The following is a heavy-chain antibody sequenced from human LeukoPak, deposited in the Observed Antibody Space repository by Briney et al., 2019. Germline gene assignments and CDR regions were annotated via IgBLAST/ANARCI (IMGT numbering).Heavy chain of an antibody. CDR3: ANIWLDP. CDR2: INHSGST. J-gene: IGHJ5*02. CDR1: GGSFSAYY. Sequence: PSETLSLTCAVYGGSFSAYYWSWIRQPPGKGLEWTGEINHSGSTNYNPSLKSRVTISVDTSKNQFSLKLSSVTAADTAVYYCANIWLDPWGQGTLVTVSS. V-gene: IGHV4-34*01.